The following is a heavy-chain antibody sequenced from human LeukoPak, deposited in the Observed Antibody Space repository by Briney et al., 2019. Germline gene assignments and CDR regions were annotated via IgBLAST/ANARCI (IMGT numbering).Heavy chain of an antibody. V-gene: IGHV3-21*01. D-gene: IGHD3-16*01. CDR2: ISSSSSYI. J-gene: IGHJ6*02. CDR3: ARVLSWDYGMDV. Sequence: GGSLRLSCAASGFTFSSYSMNWVRQAPGKGLEWVSSISSSSSYIYYADSVKGRFTISRDNSKNTLYLQMNSLRAEDTAVYYCARVLSWDYGMDVWGQGTTVTVSS. CDR1: GFTFSSYS.